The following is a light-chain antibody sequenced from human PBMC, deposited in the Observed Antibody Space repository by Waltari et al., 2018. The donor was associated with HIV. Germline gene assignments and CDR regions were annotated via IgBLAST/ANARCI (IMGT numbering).Light chain of an antibody. V-gene: IGLV4-69*01. Sequence: QLVLTQSPSASASLGASVKLTCTLTSGHSNYAIPWPQQQPEKGPRYLMNLNSDGSHNKGDGIPDRFSGSSSGAERYLTISSLQSEDEADYYCQTWGTGTWVFGGGTKLTVL. CDR1: SGHSNYA. CDR3: QTWGTGTWV. CDR2: LNSDGSH. J-gene: IGLJ3*02.